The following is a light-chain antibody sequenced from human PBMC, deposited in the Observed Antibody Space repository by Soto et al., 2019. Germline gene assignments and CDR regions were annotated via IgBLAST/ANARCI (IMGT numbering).Light chain of an antibody. CDR3: QHYGTSPFT. CDR2: GAS. J-gene: IGKJ3*01. Sequence: EIVLTQSPGTLSMSPGERATLSCRASQSVSSSYLAWYQQKPGQAPRLLIYGASSRATGIPDRFSGSGSGTDFTLTITSLEAEDFAVYYCQHYGTSPFTFGHGTKVEIK. CDR1: QSVSSSY. V-gene: IGKV3-20*01.